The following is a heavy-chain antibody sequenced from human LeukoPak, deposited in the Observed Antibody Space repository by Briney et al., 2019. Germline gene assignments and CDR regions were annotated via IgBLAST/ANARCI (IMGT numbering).Heavy chain of an antibody. CDR1: GFTFSSYA. V-gene: IGHV3-30*04. Sequence: PGGSLRLSCAASGFTFSSYAMHWVRQAPGKGLEWVAVISYDGSNKYYADSVKGRFTISRDNSKNTLYLQMNSLRAEDTAVYYCANGSWYHRSALGYWGQGTLVTVSS. CDR3: ANGSWYHRSALGY. D-gene: IGHD6-13*01. J-gene: IGHJ4*02. CDR2: ISYDGSNK.